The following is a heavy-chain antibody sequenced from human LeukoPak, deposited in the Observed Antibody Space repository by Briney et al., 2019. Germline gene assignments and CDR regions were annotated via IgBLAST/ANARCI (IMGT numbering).Heavy chain of an antibody. Sequence: SETLSLTCAVYGGSFSGYYWSWLRQPPGKGLEWIGEINHSGSTNYNPSLKSRVTIPVDTSKNQFSLKLSPVTAADTAVYYCAIWSYYDPVNLWGQGTLVTVSS. D-gene: IGHD3-22*01. CDR3: AIWSYYDPVNL. J-gene: IGHJ5*02. CDR1: GGSFSGYY. CDR2: INHSGST. V-gene: IGHV4-34*01.